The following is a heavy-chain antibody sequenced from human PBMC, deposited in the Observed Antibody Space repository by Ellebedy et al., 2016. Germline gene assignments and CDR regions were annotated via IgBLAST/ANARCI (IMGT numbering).Heavy chain of an antibody. V-gene: IGHV3-30*03. D-gene: IGHD3-10*01. CDR1: GFNFGTYG. J-gene: IGHJ5*02. Sequence: GESLKISXAASGFNFGTYGMHWVRQAPGKGLEWVAVISFDGTNKYHADSVKGRFTISRDTSKNTLYLQMNSLRAEDTAVYFCARSYYYGSGSYWSDPWGQGALVTVSS. CDR3: ARSYYYGSGSYWSDP. CDR2: ISFDGTNK.